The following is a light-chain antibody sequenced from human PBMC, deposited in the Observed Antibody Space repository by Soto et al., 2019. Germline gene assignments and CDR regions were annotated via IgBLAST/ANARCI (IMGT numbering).Light chain of an antibody. J-gene: IGKJ1*01. Sequence: EIVMTQSPATLSVSPGERATLSCRASQSVNSNLAWYQQKPGQAPRLLIYGASTRATGIPVRFSGSGSGTDFTLTISSLQSEDFAVYYCQQYNNWPQTFGQGTKVEIK. CDR2: GAS. CDR1: QSVNSN. CDR3: QQYNNWPQT. V-gene: IGKV3-15*01.